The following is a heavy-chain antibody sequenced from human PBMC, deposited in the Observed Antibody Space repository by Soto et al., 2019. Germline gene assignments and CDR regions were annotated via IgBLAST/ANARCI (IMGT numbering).Heavy chain of an antibody. Sequence: QVQLVQSGAEVKTPGASVKVSCKASGYTFTKYDMNWVRQAPGQGLEWMGWMNPTSGNTGYAQKCTGILTMTCDTSIHIPDMELPSLRSGDTAVHYRGGGDALTFNWLDAWGQGALVTVSA. CDR3: GGGDALTFNWLDA. D-gene: IGHD3-16*01. V-gene: IGHV1-8*01. J-gene: IGHJ5*02. CDR2: MNPTSGNT. CDR1: GYTFTKYD.